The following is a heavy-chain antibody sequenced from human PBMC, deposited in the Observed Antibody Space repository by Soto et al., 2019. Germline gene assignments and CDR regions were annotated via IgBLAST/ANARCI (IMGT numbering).Heavy chain of an antibody. CDR3: ARTSIVGARSFDY. Sequence: SETLSLTCTVSGGSISSGGYYWSWIRQHPGKGLEWIGYIYYSGSTYYNPSLKSRVTISVDTSKNQFSLKLSSVTAADTAVYYCARTSIVGARSFDYWGQGTLVTVSS. V-gene: IGHV4-31*03. J-gene: IGHJ4*02. CDR1: GGSISSGGYY. CDR2: IYYSGST. D-gene: IGHD1-26*01.